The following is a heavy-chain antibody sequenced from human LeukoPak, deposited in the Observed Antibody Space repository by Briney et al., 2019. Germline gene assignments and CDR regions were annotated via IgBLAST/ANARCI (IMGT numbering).Heavy chain of an antibody. CDR1: GYSFSNYW. CDR2: IDPSDSYT. Sequence: GESLTISCKASGYSFSNYWISWVRQMPGKGLEWMGRIDPSDSYTNYSPSFQGHVTISADKSISTAYLQWSSLKASDTAMYYCARHGGITMVRGRTDYWGQGTLVTVSS. D-gene: IGHD3-10*01. V-gene: IGHV5-10-1*01. J-gene: IGHJ4*02. CDR3: ARHGGITMVRGRTDY.